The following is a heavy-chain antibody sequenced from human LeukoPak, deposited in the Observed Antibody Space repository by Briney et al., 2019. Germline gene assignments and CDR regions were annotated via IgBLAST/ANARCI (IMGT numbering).Heavy chain of an antibody. V-gene: IGHV4-39*01. CDR2: LHHTGRN. J-gene: IGHJ3*02. D-gene: IGHD2-21*02. Sequence: SETLSLTCTVSGDSLTSSSNYWGRLRQPPGKRLQWVASLHHTGRNYSNAALKSRASTSMNTAKTQFSLKVNSVTAADSGVYYCVAEMTASAAFDIWGQGTMVAVSS. CDR3: VAEMTASAAFDI. CDR1: GDSLTSSSNY.